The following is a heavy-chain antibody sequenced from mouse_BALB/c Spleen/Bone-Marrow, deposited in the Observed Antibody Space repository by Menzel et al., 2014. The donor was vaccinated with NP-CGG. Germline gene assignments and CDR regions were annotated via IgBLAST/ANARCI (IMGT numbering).Heavy chain of an antibody. CDR1: GYTFTDYN. CDR2: IYPYNGGT. V-gene: IGHV1S29*02. J-gene: IGHJ3*01. D-gene: IGHD4-1*01. CDR3: AGSPNWAWFDC. Sequence: VQLQQSGPELVKPGASVKISCKVSGYTFTDYNMHWVKQSHGESLEWIGYIYPYNGGTDYTQKFKSKATLTVDNSSSTAYMELRSLTSEDSAVYYCAGSPNWAWFDCWGQGTLVTVSA.